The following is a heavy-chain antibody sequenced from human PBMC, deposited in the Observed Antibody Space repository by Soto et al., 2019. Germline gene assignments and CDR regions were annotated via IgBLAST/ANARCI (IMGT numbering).Heavy chain of an antibody. D-gene: IGHD3-22*01. V-gene: IGHV3-53*01. Sequence: GGSLRLSCAASGFTVSSNYMSWVRQAPGKGLEWVSVIYSGGYTYYADSVKGRFTISRDNSKNTLYLQMNSLRAEDTAVYYCAKDRVSDYYDSSGYSDYWGQGTLVTVS. CDR2: IYSGGYT. CDR1: GFTVSSNY. CDR3: AKDRVSDYYDSSGYSDY. J-gene: IGHJ4*02.